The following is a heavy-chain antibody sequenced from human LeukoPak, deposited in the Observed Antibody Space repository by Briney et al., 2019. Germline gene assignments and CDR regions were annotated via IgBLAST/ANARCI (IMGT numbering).Heavy chain of an antibody. CDR1: GYTLTKLS. CDR2: FDPEDGET. V-gene: IGHV1-24*01. J-gene: IGHJ6*02. CDR3: ARDVIRYFDWLPNYYYGMDV. D-gene: IGHD3-9*01. Sequence: ASVKVSCKVSGYTLTKLSMHWVRQAPGKGLEWMGGFDPEDGETIYAQKFQGRVTMTEDTSTDTAYMELRSLRSDDTAVYYCARDVIRYFDWLPNYYYGMDVWGQGTTVTVSS.